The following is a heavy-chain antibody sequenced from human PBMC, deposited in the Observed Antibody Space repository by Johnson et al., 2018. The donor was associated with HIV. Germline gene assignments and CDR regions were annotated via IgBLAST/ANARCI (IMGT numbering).Heavy chain of an antibody. J-gene: IGHJ3*02. CDR3: ARERNMIVVDDDAFDI. V-gene: IGHV3-33*01. CDR2: IWYDGSNK. CDR1: GFTFSSYG. D-gene: IGHD3-22*01. Sequence: QVQLVESGGGVVQPGRSLRLSCAASGFTFSSYGMHWVRQAPGKGLEWVAVIWYDGSNKYYADSVQGRFTISRDNSKNTLYLQMNSLRAEDTAVYYCARERNMIVVDDDAFDIWGQGTMVTVSS.